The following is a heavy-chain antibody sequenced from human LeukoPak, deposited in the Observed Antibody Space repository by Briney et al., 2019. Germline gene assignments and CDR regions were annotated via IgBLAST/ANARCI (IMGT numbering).Heavy chain of an antibody. J-gene: IGHJ5*02. D-gene: IGHD3-10*01. CDR3: ARDRERYYGSGRYQKNWFDP. CDR2: ISSSGSTI. Sequence: GGSLRLSCAASGFTFSDYYMSWIRQAPGKGLEWVSYISSSGSTIYYADSVKGRFTISRDNAKNSLYLQMNSLRAEDTAVYYCARDRERYYGSGRYQKNWFDPWGQGTLVTVSS. CDR1: GFTFSDYY. V-gene: IGHV3-11*01.